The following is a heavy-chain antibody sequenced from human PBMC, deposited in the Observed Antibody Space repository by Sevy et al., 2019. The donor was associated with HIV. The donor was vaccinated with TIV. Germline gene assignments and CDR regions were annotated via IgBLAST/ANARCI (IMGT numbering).Heavy chain of an antibody. Sequence: GGSLRLSCAASGFTFGTYDMHWVRQAPGKGLEWVAIISYDGSYRYYADSVRGRFSISRDNSKNTMYLQVSGLLIEDTTVYYCAKNRPPGGSLFSRHGMDVWGRGTTVTVSS. CDR3: AKNRPPGGSLFSRHGMDV. V-gene: IGHV3-30*18. D-gene: IGHD3-16*01. CDR2: ISYDGSYR. J-gene: IGHJ6*02. CDR1: GFTFGTYD.